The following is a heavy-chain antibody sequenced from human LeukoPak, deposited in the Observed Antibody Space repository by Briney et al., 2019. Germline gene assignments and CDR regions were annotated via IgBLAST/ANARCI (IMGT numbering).Heavy chain of an antibody. CDR1: GGSFNGYY. V-gene: IGHV4-34*01. CDR2: INHSGST. J-gene: IGHJ5*02. Sequence: PSETLSLTCAVYGGSFNGYYWSWIRQPPGKGLEWIGEINHSGSTNYNPSLKSRVTISVDTSKNQFSLKLSSVTAADTAVYYCARGFSGSGWFDPWGQGTLVTVSS. D-gene: IGHD1-26*01. CDR3: ARGFSGSGWFDP.